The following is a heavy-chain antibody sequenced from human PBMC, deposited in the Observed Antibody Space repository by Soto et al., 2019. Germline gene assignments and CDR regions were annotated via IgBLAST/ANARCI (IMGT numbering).Heavy chain of an antibody. CDR1: GGSISSGGYS. D-gene: IGHD3-16*02. J-gene: IGHJ5*02. Sequence: LQLQESGSGLVKPSQPLSLTCAVSGGSISSGGYSWSWIRQPPGKGLDWIGYIYHSGCTYYNPSRKSRVTISVDRSKNQFYLKLSSVTAADTAVYYCARTSIMITFGGVSVPVWFDPWGNGTLVTVSS. CDR2: IYHSGCT. V-gene: IGHV4-30-2*01. CDR3: ARTSIMITFGGVSVPVWFDP.